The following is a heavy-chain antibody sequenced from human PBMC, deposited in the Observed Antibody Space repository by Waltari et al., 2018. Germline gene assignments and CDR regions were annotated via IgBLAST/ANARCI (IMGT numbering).Heavy chain of an antibody. CDR3: AGHYPGYDSSGHPYFDY. CDR2: IYSGGST. J-gene: IGHJ4*02. V-gene: IGHV3-53*01. Sequence: EVQLVESGGGLIQPGGSLRLSCAASGFTVSSNYMSWVRQAPGKGLEWVSVIYSGGSTYYADSVKGRFTISRDNSKNTLYLQMNSLRAEDTAVYYCAGHYPGYDSSGHPYFDYWGQGTLVTVSS. D-gene: IGHD3-22*01. CDR1: GFTVSSNY.